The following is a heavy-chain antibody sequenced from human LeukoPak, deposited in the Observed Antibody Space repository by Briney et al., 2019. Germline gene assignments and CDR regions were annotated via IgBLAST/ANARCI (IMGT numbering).Heavy chain of an antibody. J-gene: IGHJ3*02. CDR1: GYTFTSHD. V-gene: IGHV1-8*03. D-gene: IGHD3-16*01. CDR3: ARRLGLRWDPQAFDI. Sequence: GASVKVSCKASGYTFTSHDINWVRQATGQGLEWMGWMNPNSGNTGYAQKFQGRVTITRNNSISTVYMELSSLRSEDTAVYYCARRLGLRWDPQAFDIWGQGTMVTVPS. CDR2: MNPNSGNT.